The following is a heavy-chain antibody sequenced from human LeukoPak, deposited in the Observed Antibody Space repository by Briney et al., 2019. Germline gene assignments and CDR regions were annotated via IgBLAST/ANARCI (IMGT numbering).Heavy chain of an antibody. Sequence: PGGSLRLSCEGSAFIFSGHWMNWVRQTPGKGLEWVAVISYDGSDKYYADSVRGRFTISRDNSKNTLYLQMNSLRPEDTAVYYCARDWGRRYSSGWYGDFDYWGQGTLVTVSS. CDR3: ARDWGRRYSSGWYGDFDY. V-gene: IGHV3-30-3*01. CDR2: ISYDGSDK. CDR1: AFIFSGHW. D-gene: IGHD6-19*01. J-gene: IGHJ4*02.